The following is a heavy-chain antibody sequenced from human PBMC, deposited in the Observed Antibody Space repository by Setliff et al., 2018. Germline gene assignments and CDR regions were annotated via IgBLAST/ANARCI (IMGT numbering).Heavy chain of an antibody. CDR2: IYYSGST. D-gene: IGHD5-12*01. V-gene: IGHV4-59*12. Sequence: SETLSLTCTVSGGSISSYYWSWIRQPPGKRLEWIGYIYYSGSTYYNPSLKSRVTISVDTSKNQFSLKLSSVTAADTAVYYCARARYSGYVDYWGQGTLVTVS. CDR1: GGSISSYY. CDR3: ARARYSGYVDY. J-gene: IGHJ4*02.